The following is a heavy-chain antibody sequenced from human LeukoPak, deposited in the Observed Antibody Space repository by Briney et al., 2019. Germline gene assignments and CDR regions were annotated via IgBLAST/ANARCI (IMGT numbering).Heavy chain of an antibody. CDR2: ISGSGGST. Sequence: PGGSLGLSCAASGFTFSTYAMNWVRQAPGKGLEWVSAISGSGGSTYYADSVKGRFTISRDNSKNTLYLQMNSLRAEDTAVYYCAKDLYDSSGYPDAFDIWGQGTMVTVSS. J-gene: IGHJ3*02. V-gene: IGHV3-23*01. CDR3: AKDLYDSSGYPDAFDI. D-gene: IGHD3-22*01. CDR1: GFTFSTYA.